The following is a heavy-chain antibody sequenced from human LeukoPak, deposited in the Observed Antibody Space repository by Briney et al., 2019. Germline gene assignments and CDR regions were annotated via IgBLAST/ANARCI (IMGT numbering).Heavy chain of an antibody. J-gene: IGHJ3*02. Sequence: SETLSLTRTVSGGSISSYYWSWIRQPPGKGLEWIGYIYYIGGTNYNPSLKSRVTISVDTSKNQFSLKLSSVTAADTAVYYCARDLYYYDSSGYPNAFDIWGQGTMVTVSS. CDR2: IYYIGGT. CDR1: GGSISSYY. CDR3: ARDLYYYDSSGYPNAFDI. D-gene: IGHD3-22*01. V-gene: IGHV4-59*01.